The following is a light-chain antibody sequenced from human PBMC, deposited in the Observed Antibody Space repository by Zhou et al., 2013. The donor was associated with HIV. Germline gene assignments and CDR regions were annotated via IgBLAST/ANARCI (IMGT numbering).Light chain of an antibody. CDR1: KLGNRY. CDR3: LAWDTNTAV. CDR2: QDT. J-gene: IGLJ2*01. Sequence: SYEVTQPPSVSVSPGQTGTTTCSGDKLGNRYASWYQQKPGQSPVMVIYQDTKRPSGIPERFSGSNSGNTATLTISGTQSMDEADYYCLAWDTNTAVFGGGTKLTVL. V-gene: IGLV3-1*01.